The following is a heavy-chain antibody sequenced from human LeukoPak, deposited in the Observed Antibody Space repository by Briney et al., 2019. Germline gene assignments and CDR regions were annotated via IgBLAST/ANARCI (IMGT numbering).Heavy chain of an antibody. V-gene: IGHV1-46*01. CDR3: ARADIVVVPAAIRARYYFDY. J-gene: IGHJ4*02. CDR1: GGTFSSYA. Sequence: ASVKVSCKASGGTFSSYAISWVRQAPGQGLEWMGIINPSGGSTSYAQKFQGRVTMTTDTSTSTAYMELRSLRSDDTAVYYCARADIVVVPAAIRARYYFDYWGQGSLVTVSS. CDR2: INPSGGST. D-gene: IGHD2-2*02.